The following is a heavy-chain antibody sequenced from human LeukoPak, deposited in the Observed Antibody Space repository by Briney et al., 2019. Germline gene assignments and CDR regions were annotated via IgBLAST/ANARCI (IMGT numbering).Heavy chain of an antibody. J-gene: IGHJ4*02. D-gene: IGHD3-22*01. Sequence: ASVKGSCKASGYTFTNYGIFCVRQAPGQGLEWMGWISAYSGNTNYAQKLQGRVTMTTETSTSTAYMELESLRSDDTAVYYCAISQGSYYDTSGYLGGDYWGQGTLVTVSS. V-gene: IGHV1-18*01. CDR3: AISQGSYYDTSGYLGGDY. CDR1: GYTFTNYG. CDR2: ISAYSGNT.